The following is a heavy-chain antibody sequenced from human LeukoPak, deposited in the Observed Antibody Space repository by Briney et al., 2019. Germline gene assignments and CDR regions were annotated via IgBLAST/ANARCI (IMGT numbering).Heavy chain of an antibody. J-gene: IGHJ4*02. Sequence: PSGTLSLTCAVDSGSLSGYYWSWIRQPPGKGLEWIGEIKDGGITNYNPSLKSRVTISSDTSKNQLSLRLTSATAADTAIYYCVRGFSGVVADYRGQGSLVTVSS. CDR2: IKDGGIT. CDR3: VRGFSGVVADY. V-gene: IGHV4-34*01. CDR1: SGSLSGYY. D-gene: IGHD3-10*01.